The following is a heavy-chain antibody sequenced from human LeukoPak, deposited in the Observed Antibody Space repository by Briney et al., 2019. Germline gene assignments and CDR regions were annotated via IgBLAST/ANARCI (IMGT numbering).Heavy chain of an antibody. J-gene: IGHJ4*02. D-gene: IGHD6-13*01. V-gene: IGHV4-39*07. Sequence: PSETLSLTCTVSGGSVSSTIYYWGWIRQPPGKGLEWIGSINYSGSTYYNPSLKSRVTISVDTSKNQFSLQLSSVTAADTAVYYCARVASTWHSAFDYWGQGTLVTVSS. CDR1: GGSVSSTIYY. CDR2: INYSGST. CDR3: ARVASTWHSAFDY.